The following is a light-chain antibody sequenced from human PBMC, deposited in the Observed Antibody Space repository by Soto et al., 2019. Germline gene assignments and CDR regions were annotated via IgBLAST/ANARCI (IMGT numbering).Light chain of an antibody. J-gene: IGKJ1*01. Sequence: TQSPAALSASPGERVTLSCRASQRLTGNLAWYQHQAGPATRLLIYGASSRATGIPDRFSGSGSGTDFPLTISRLEPEDFAVYYCQQYGSSGTFGQGTKVDIK. CDR1: QRLTGN. CDR2: GAS. CDR3: QQYGSSGT. V-gene: IGKV3-20*01.